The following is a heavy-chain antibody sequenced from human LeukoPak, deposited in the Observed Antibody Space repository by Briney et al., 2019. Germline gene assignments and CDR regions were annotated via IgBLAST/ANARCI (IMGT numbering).Heavy chain of an antibody. CDR2: IYYSGST. J-gene: IGHJ3*02. D-gene: IGHD3-10*01. V-gene: IGHV4-59*01. CDR1: GGSISSYY. Sequence: PSETLSLTCIVSGGSISSYYWSWIRQPPGKGLEWIGYIYYSGSTNYNPSLKSRVTISVDTSKNQFSLKLSSVTAADTAVYYCAREYGSGSYYHHDAFDIWGQGTMVTVSS. CDR3: AREYGSGSYYHHDAFDI.